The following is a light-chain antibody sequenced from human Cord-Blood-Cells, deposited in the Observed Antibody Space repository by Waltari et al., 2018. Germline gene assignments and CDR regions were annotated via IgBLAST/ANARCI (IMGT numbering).Light chain of an antibody. CDR3: SSYTRSSTYV. CDR1: SRDVGGYIY. V-gene: IGLV2-14*01. Sequence: QSALTHPASVSGSPGQSLPISCTGTSRDVGGYIYASWYHQPPGKAPKLMIYDVSNRPPGVSNRFSVSKSGNTASLTISGLQAEDEADYYGSSYTRSSTYVFGTGTKVTVL. CDR2: DVS. J-gene: IGLJ1*01.